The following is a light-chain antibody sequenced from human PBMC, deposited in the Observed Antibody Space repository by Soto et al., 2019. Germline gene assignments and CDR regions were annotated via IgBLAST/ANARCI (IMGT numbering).Light chain of an antibody. V-gene: IGKV1-5*01. CDR1: QPISKW. CDR2: DAY. J-gene: IGKJ1*01. CDR3: QQYNGHSTWT. Sequence: DIQMTQSPSTLSASVGGRVTITRRASQPISKWWAWYQQKPGKAPKVLIWDAYTLQRGVPSRFSGSGSGTEFTLTISSLQPDDFATYYCQQYNGHSTWTFGPGTKVEIK.